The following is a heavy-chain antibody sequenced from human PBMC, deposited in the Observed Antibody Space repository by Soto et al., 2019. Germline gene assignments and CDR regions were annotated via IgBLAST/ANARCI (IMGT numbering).Heavy chain of an antibody. D-gene: IGHD2-15*01. CDR1: GYTFTAYY. J-gene: IGHJ6*02. V-gene: IGHV1-69*13. Sequence: SVNVSCKSSGYTFTAYYIHWVRQAPGQGLEWMGGIIPTSGTSNYAQKFQGRATITADESTSTAYMELSSLTSEDTAVYFCARGQGYCSGGICYYYYYGMDVWGQGTTVTVSS. CDR2: IIPTSGTS. CDR3: ARGQGYCSGGICYYYYYGMDV.